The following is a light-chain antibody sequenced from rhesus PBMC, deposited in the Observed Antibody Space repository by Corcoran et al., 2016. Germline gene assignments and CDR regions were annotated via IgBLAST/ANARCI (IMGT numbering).Light chain of an antibody. CDR3: QHYYSFPWT. CDR1: QGIAND. CDR2: ETS. Sequence: DIQMTQSPSSLSASVGDRVTITCRASQGIANDLAWYQQKPGETPKLLIYETSTLKIGIPSRFSGSGSGTDFNLTINSLQSEDFATYYCQHYYSFPWTFGQGTKVEIK. J-gene: IGKJ1*01. V-gene: IGKV1-25*01.